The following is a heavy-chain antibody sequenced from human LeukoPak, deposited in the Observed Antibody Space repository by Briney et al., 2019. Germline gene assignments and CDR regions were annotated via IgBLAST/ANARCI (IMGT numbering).Heavy chain of an antibody. CDR3: ARVLAGKVFDY. CDR2: IYSGGST. Sequence: PGGSLRLSCVASGFTFNTYAMYWVRQAPGKGLEWVSVIYSGGSTYYADSVKGRFTISRDNSKNTLYLQMNSLRAEDTAVYYCARVLAGKVFDYWGQGTLVTVSS. V-gene: IGHV3-66*01. D-gene: IGHD6-19*01. J-gene: IGHJ4*02. CDR1: GFTFNTYA.